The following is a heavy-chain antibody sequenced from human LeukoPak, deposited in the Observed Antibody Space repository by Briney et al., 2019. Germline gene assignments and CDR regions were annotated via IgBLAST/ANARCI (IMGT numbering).Heavy chain of an antibody. CDR2: ISGSGGST. CDR3: AKDLTMIVVVTTTSRGDY. D-gene: IGHD3-22*01. Sequence: GGSLRLSCAASGFTFSSYAMSWVRQAPGKGLEWVSAISGSGGSTYYADSVKGRLTISRDNSKNTLYLQMNSLRAEDTAVYYCAKDLTMIVVVTTTSRGDYWGQGTLVTVSS. J-gene: IGHJ4*02. V-gene: IGHV3-23*01. CDR1: GFTFSSYA.